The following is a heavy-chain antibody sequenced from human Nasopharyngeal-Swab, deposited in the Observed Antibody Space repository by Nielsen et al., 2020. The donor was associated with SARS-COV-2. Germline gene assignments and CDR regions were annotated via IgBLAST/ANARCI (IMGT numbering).Heavy chain of an antibody. J-gene: IGHJ6*03. Sequence: GESLKISCAASGFTFSDYDMSWIRQAPGKGLEWVSYISSSGGTIYYADSVTGRFTISRDNAKDSLFLQMNSLRAEDTAVYYCGRDPNGSHDTFYYYMDVWGKGTTVTVSS. CDR3: GRDPNGSHDTFYYYMDV. D-gene: IGHD1-26*01. CDR1: GFTFSDYD. CDR2: ISSSGGTI. V-gene: IGHV3-11*01.